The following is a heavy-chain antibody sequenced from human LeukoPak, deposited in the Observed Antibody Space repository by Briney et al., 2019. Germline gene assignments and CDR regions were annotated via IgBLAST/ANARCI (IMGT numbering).Heavy chain of an antibody. V-gene: IGHV1-8*01. CDR3: ARSPFMITFGGVIVHNWFDP. CDR2: MNPNSGNT. CDR1: GYTFISYD. Sequence: ASVKVSCKASGYTFISYDINWVRQATGQGLEWMGWMNPNSGNTGYAQKFQGRVTMTRNTSISTAYMELSSLRSEDTAVYYCARSPFMITFGGVIVHNWFDPWGQGTLVTVSS. J-gene: IGHJ5*02. D-gene: IGHD3-16*02.